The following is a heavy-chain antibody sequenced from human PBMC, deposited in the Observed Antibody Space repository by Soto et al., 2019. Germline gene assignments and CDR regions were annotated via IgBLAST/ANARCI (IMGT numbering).Heavy chain of an antibody. V-gene: IGHV1-2*04. Sequence: QVQLVQSGAEVKEPGASVTVSCRASGDRFTDYYMHWVRQAPGQGLEWMGWINPHSGVTKYAQKFQGWVTMTRDTSIRTVYMQLSRLGFDDTAISYCARESGGATATLDYYYFYMDVWGTGTTVTVSS. CDR2: INPHSGVT. D-gene: IGHD5-12*01. CDR3: ARESGGATATLDYYYFYMDV. J-gene: IGHJ6*03. CDR1: GDRFTDYY.